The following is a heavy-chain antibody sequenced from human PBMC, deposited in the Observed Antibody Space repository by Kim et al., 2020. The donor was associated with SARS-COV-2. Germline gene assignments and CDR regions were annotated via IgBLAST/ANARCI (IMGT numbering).Heavy chain of an antibody. CDR1: GFTFSSYA. V-gene: IGHV3-23*01. CDR3: AKDGIPAGWMTGYFGLYHFDL. Sequence: GGSLRLSCAASGFTFSSYAMSWVRHAPGKGLEWVSTISGGGDTTYYTDSAKGRFTISRDNSKNTLNLQMNSLRAEDTATYYCAKDGIPAGWMTGYFGLYHFDLWGQGPLVTVSS. CDR2: ISGGGDTT. J-gene: IGHJ4*02. D-gene: IGHD3-9*01.